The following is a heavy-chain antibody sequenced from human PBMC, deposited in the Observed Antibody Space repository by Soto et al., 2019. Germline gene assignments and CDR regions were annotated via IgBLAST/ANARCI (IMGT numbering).Heavy chain of an antibody. D-gene: IGHD2-21*02. CDR2: MYYSGST. Sequence: SETLSLTCTVSGGSVSSGRDYWNWIRQPPGKGLEWIGYMYYSGSTNYNPSLKSRVTISVDTSKNQFSLKLTSVTAADTAVYYCARGSHCGGDCYSGYYYYYGMDVWGQGTTVTVSS. CDR3: ARGSHCGGDCYSGYYYYYGMDV. CDR1: GGSVSSGRDY. J-gene: IGHJ6*02. V-gene: IGHV4-61*01.